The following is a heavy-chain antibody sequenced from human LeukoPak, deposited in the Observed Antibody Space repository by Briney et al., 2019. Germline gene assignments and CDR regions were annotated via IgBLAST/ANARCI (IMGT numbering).Heavy chain of an antibody. D-gene: IGHD2-15*01. Sequence: SETLSLTCAVYGGSFSGYYWSWIRQPPGKGLEWIGEINHSGSTNYNPSLKSRVTISVDTSKNQFSLKLSSVTAADTAVYYCARARGYCSGGSCYSRGFPFDYWGQGTLVTVSS. CDR2: INHSGST. CDR3: ARARGYCSGGSCYSRGFPFDY. V-gene: IGHV4-34*01. CDR1: GGSFSGYY. J-gene: IGHJ4*02.